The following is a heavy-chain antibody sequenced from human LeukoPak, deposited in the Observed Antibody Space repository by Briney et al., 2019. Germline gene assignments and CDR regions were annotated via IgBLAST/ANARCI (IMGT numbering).Heavy chain of an antibody. CDR3: ARDASIVVVPAAASTNDY. CDR1: GYTFTSYG. V-gene: IGHV1-18*01. CDR2: ISAYNGNT. D-gene: IGHD2-2*01. J-gene: IGHJ4*02. Sequence: ASVKVSCKASGYTFTSYGISWVRQAPGQGLEWMGRISAYNGNTNYAQKLQGRVTMTTDTSTSTAYMELRSLRSDDTAVYYCARDASIVVVPAAASTNDYWGQGTLVTVSS.